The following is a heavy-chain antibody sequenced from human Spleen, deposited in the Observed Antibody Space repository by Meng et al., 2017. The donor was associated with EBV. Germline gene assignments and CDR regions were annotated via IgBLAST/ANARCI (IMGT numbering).Heavy chain of an antibody. CDR3: ARTPLYNWGA. D-gene: IGHD7-27*01. CDR2: IYYTGST. J-gene: IGHJ1*01. V-gene: IGHV4-39*02. Sequence: HRQQQESGPGRGQPSATLSLICTVSAGSISRGSYYWGWIRQPPGKGLEWIGNIYYTGSTFYNPSLKSRVTISVDTSKNHFSLKLSSVTAADTAVYYCARTPLYNWGAWGQGTLVTVSS. CDR1: AGSISRGSYY.